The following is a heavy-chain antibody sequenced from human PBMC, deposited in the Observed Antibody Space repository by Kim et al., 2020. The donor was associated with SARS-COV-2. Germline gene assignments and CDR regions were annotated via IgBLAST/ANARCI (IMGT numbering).Heavy chain of an antibody. Sequence: GSLRLSCAASGFTFSSYAMSWVRQAPGKGLEWVSAISGSGGSTYYADSVKGRFTISRDNSKNTLYLQMNSLRAEDTAVYYCAKKPGMIVVVMRSRWDYFDYWGQGTLVTVSS. J-gene: IGHJ4*02. CDR1: GFTFSSYA. D-gene: IGHD3-22*01. V-gene: IGHV3-23*01. CDR3: AKKPGMIVVVMRSRWDYFDY. CDR2: ISGSGGST.